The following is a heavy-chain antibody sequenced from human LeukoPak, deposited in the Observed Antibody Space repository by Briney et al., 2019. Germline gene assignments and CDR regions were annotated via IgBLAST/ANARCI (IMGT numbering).Heavy chain of an antibody. CDR1: GYSISSGYY. V-gene: IGHV4-38-2*02. J-gene: IGHJ3*02. D-gene: IGHD3-10*01. CDR3: ARVLAGASDI. CDR2: IYHSGST. Sequence: PSETLSLTCTVSGYSISSGYYWGWIRQPPGKGLEWIGSIYHSGSTYYNPSLKSRVTISVDTSKNQFSLKLSSVTAADTAVYYCARVLAGASDIWGQGTMVTVPS.